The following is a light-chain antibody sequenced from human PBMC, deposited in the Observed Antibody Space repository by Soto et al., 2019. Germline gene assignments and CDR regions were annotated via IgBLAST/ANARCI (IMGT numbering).Light chain of an antibody. J-gene: IGLJ3*02. Sequence: QSALTQPASVSGSPGQSITISCTGTRSDVGGYNYVSWHQQHPGKAPKLMIYEVSNRPSGVSNRFSGSKSGNTASLTISGLQAEDEADYYCNSYTSTSSWVFGGGTKVTVL. CDR3: NSYTSTSSWV. CDR2: EVS. V-gene: IGLV2-14*01. CDR1: RSDVGGYNY.